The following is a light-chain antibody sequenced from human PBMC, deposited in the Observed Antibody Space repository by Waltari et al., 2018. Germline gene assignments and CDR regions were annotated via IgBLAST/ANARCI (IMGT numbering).Light chain of an antibody. CDR2: EVS. Sequence: VMTQAPLSLPVTLGEPASMSCGSSESLLETEDGNTWLEWYLQRPGQSPQLLIYEVSKRASGVPDRFIGSGSDTDFTLKITRVEAEDVGIYYCMQALEFPLTFGGGTKVEIK. J-gene: IGKJ4*01. CDR1: ESLLETEDGNTW. V-gene: IGKV2-40*01. CDR3: MQALEFPLT.